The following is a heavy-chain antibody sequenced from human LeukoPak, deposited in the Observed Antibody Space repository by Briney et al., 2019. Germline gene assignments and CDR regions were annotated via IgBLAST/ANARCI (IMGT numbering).Heavy chain of an antibody. CDR3: VRDREPAGGAD. CDR2: ISSGSNYI. V-gene: IGHV3-21*06. Sequence: PGGSLRLSCEVSGFTFSSYSMNWVRQVPGKGLEWVSCISSGSNYIYYADSVKGRFIISRDNAENSLYLQMNGLRAEDTAIYYCVRDREPAGGADWGQGTLVTVSS. D-gene: IGHD2-2*01. J-gene: IGHJ4*02. CDR1: GFTFSSYS.